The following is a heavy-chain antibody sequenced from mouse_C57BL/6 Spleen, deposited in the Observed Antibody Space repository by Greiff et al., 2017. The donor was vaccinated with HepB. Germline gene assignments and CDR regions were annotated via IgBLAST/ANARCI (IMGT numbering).Heavy chain of an antibody. J-gene: IGHJ4*01. CDR3: TRYDGSSSYYYAMDY. D-gene: IGHD1-1*01. V-gene: IGHV1-42*01. Sequence: EVQLQQSGPELVKPGASVKISCKASGYSFTGYYMNWVKQSPEKSLEWIGEINPSTGGTTYNQKFKAKATLTVDESSSTAYMQLKSLTSEDSAVYYCTRYDGSSSYYYAMDYWGQGTSVTVSS. CDR2: INPSTGGT. CDR1: GYSFTGYY.